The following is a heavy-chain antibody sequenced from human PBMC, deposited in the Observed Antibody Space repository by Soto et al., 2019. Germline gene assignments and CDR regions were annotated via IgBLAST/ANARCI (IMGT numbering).Heavy chain of an antibody. CDR1: GFTFSSYA. V-gene: IGHV3-23*01. J-gene: IGHJ4*02. D-gene: IGHD6-13*01. Sequence: PGGSLRLSCAASGFTFSSYAMSWVRQAPGKGLEWVSAISGSGGSTYYADSVKGRFTISRDNSKNTLYLQMNSLRAEDTAVYYCATRGAAAGTLVRALDYRGQGTLVTVSS. CDR3: ATRGAAAGTLVRALDY. CDR2: ISGSGGST.